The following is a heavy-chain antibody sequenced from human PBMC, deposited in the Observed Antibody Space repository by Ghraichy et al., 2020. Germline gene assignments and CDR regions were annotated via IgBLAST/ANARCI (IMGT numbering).Heavy chain of an antibody. D-gene: IGHD3-22*01. CDR1: GGSISSYY. V-gene: IGHV4-59*01. CDR3: ARAGYDISGYYPSGLDY. J-gene: IGHJ4*02. CDR2: IYYSGST. Sequence: SETLSLTCTVSGGSISSYYWSWIRQPPGKGLEWIGYIYYSGSTNYNPSLKSRVTISVDTSKNQFSLQLSSVTAADTAVYYCARAGYDISGYYPSGLDYWGQGTLVTVSS.